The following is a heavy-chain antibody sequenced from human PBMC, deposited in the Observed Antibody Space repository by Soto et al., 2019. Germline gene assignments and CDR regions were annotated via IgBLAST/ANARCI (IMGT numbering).Heavy chain of an antibody. CDR3: ARAPGAVVVPAATYIWFDP. V-gene: IGHV1-69*13. D-gene: IGHD2-2*01. CDR1: GGTFSSYA. J-gene: IGHJ5*02. Sequence: SVKVSCKASGGTFSSYAISWVRQAPGQGLEWKGGIIPIFCTANYAQKFQGRVTITADESTSTAYMELSSLRSEDTAVYYCARAPGAVVVPAATYIWFDPWGQGTLVTVSS. CDR2: IIPIFCTA.